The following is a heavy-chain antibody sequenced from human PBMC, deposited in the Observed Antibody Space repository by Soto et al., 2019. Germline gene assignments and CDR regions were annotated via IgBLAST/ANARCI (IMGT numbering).Heavy chain of an antibody. CDR3: ATGQVAGPQADAAYLEY. V-gene: IGHV4-31*03. D-gene: IGHD6-19*01. CDR1: GYSVSSGDFY. Sequence: SETLSLTCSVSGYSVSSGDFYWSWIRQHPGKGLEWLGFIDPTGGDHYNPSLKSRLNILIDTSNNQFSLRLNSVTAADTAVYYCATGQVAGPQADAAYLEYWGLGRLVTVSS. J-gene: IGHJ4*02. CDR2: IDPTGGD.